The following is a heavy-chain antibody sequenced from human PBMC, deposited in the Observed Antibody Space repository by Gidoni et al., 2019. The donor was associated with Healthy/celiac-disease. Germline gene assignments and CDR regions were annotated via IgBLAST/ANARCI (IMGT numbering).Heavy chain of an antibody. CDR3: ARARNDKERIQLWLVGRDAFDI. V-gene: IGHV1-18*04. J-gene: IGHJ3*02. Sequence: QVQLVQSGAEVKKPGASVKVSCKASGYTFTSYGISWVRQAPGQGLEWMGWISAYNGNTNYAQKLQGRVTMTTDTSTSTAYMELRSLRSDDTAVYYCARARNDKERIQLWLVGRDAFDIWGQGTMVTVSS. CDR2: ISAYNGNT. D-gene: IGHD5-18*01. CDR1: GYTFTSYG.